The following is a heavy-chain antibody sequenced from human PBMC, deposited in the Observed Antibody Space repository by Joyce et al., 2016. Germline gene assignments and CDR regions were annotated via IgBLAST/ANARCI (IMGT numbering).Heavy chain of an antibody. J-gene: IGHJ5*02. V-gene: IGHV4-61*08. CDR3: ARVCCFGRFDP. CDR2: RSYIGNT. CDR1: GGSDSRTGDF. Sequence: QVQLQESGPGLVKSSGTLSLTCTVSGGSDSRTGDFWSWFRQSPATGLEWIGQRSYIGNTNYNYSFKSRVTISIDSSKNQFSLWLNSVTSADTAVYYCARVCCFGRFDPWGQGTLVSVSS. D-gene: IGHD3-16*01.